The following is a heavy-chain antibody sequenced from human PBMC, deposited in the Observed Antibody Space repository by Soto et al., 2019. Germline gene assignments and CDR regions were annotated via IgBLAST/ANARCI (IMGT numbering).Heavy chain of an antibody. D-gene: IGHD3-3*01. CDR2: IYYSGST. CDR1: GGSISSGGYY. J-gene: IGHJ5*02. Sequence: PSETLSLTCTVSGGSISSGGYYWSWIRQHPGKGLEWIGYIYYSGSTYYNPSLKSRVTISVDTSKNQFSLKLSSVTAADTAVYYCARGLSPSGHLEWLLKLDQTEENNWFDPWGQGTLVTVSS. V-gene: IGHV4-31*03. CDR3: ARGLSPSGHLEWLLKLDQTEENNWFDP.